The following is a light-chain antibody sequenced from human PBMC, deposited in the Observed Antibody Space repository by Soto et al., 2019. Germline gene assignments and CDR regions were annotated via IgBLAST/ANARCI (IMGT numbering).Light chain of an antibody. V-gene: IGLV1-40*01. CDR3: QSYDSSLSGWV. Sequence: QSVLTQRPSVSGAPGQKVTISCTRSSSNIGAAYDVHWYQHLPGTAPKLLIYGNNNRPSGVPDRFSGSKSGTSASLAITGLQAEDEADYYCQSYDSSLSGWVFGAGTKLTVL. CDR1: SSNIGAAYD. J-gene: IGLJ3*02. CDR2: GNN.